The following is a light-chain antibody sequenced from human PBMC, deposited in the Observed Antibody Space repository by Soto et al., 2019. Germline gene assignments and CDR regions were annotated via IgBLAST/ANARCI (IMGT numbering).Light chain of an antibody. CDR3: ISYKTDDTFL. J-gene: IGLJ1*01. Sequence: QSALTQPASVSGSPGQSITISCTGTSSDVGGYNYVSWYQQHPGKAPKLMIYEVSKRPSGVPDRFSGSKSGITASLTISGLQADDEAEYFCISYKTDDTFLFGTGNKVNVL. CDR2: EVS. V-gene: IGLV2-14*01. CDR1: SSDVGGYNY.